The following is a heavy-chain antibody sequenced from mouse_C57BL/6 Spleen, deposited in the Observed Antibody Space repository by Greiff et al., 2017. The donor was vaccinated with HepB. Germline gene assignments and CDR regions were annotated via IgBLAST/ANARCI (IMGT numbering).Heavy chain of an antibody. CDR3: ALYGSGAY. J-gene: IGHJ3*01. CDR2: IDPSDSYT. Sequence: QVQLQQSGAELVKPGASVKLSCKASGYTFTSYWMQWVKQRPGQGLEWIGEIDPSDSYTNYNQKFKGKATLTVDTSSSTAYMQLSSLTSEDSAVYYCALYGSGAYWGQGTLVTVSA. V-gene: IGHV1-50*01. CDR1: GYTFTSYW. D-gene: IGHD1-1*01.